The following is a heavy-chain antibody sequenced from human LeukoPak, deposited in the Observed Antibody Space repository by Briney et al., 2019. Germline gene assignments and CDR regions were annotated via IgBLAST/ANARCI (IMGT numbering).Heavy chain of an antibody. CDR2: MYHSGCT. D-gene: IGHD7-27*01. J-gene: IGHJ4*02. CDR1: GYSISSAYY. CDR3: ARGFRGDNFDY. V-gene: IGHV4-38-2*02. Sequence: SETLSLTCSVSGYSISSAYYWGWIRQPPGKGLEWIGTMYHSGCTNYNPSLKSRVTISVDTSKNQFSLKLSSVTAADTAVYFCARGFRGDNFDYWGQGTLVTVSS.